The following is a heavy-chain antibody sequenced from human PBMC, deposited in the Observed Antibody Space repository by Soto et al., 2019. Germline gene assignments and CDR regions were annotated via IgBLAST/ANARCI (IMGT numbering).Heavy chain of an antibody. V-gene: IGHV2-5*02. CDR1: GLSLSTTGVG. Sequence: QITLKESGPTLVKPTQTLTLTCTFSGLSLSTTGVGVGWIRQPPGKALEWLALIYWDDDKRYSPSLKSRLTITKDTSKNQVVLTMTHMAPVDTATYYCVQSRCGGDCLQSYSSHSYYGLDVWGQGTTVTVSS. CDR3: VQSRCGGDCLQSYSSHSYYGLDV. J-gene: IGHJ6*02. D-gene: IGHD2-21*02. CDR2: IYWDDDK.